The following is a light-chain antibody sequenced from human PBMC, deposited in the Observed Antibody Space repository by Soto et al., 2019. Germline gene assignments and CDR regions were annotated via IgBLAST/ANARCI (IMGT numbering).Light chain of an antibody. CDR3: QHDYNLLT. Sequence: IVLTQSPATLSLSPGERATLSCRASQSVSSYLAWYQQKPGQAPRLLIYDASNRATGIPARFSGRGSGTDFTLTVSSLQPEDFAVYYCQHDYNLLTFGGGTKVDIK. CDR1: QSVSSY. CDR2: DAS. J-gene: IGKJ4*01. V-gene: IGKV3-11*01.